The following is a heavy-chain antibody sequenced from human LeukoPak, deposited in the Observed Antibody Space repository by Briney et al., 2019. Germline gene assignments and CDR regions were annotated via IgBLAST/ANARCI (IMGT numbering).Heavy chain of an antibody. J-gene: IGHJ4*02. D-gene: IGHD1-26*01. CDR2: ISSSSRSYI. Sequence: PGGSLRLSCAASGFTFSSYSMNWVRQAPGKGLEWVSSISSSSRSYIYYADSVKGRFTISRDNAKNSLYLQMNSLRAEDTAVYYCARTWSGELKVWGQGTLVTVSS. CDR1: GFTFSSYS. CDR3: ARTWSGELKV. V-gene: IGHV3-21*01.